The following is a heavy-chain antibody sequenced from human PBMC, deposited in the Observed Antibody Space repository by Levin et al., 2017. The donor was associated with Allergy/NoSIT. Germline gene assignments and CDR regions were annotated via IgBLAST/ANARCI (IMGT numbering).Heavy chain of an antibody. J-gene: IGHJ4*02. CDR2: INHSGST. Sequence: TWGSLRLSCAVYGGSFSGYYWSWIRQPPGKGLEWIGEINHSGSTNYNPSLKSRVTISVDTSKNQFSLKLSSVTAADTAVYYCARVGYSGYEPQERTDYWGQGTLVTVSS. V-gene: IGHV4-34*01. D-gene: IGHD5-12*01. CDR3: ARVGYSGYEPQERTDY. CDR1: GGSFSGYY.